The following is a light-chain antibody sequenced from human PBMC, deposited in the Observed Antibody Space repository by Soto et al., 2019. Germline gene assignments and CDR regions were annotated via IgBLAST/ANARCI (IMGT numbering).Light chain of an antibody. Sequence: IQMTQSPSSLSASIGDRVTITCQASQNITNNLSWYQQKPGKAPNLLIYHASKLAKGVTSRFSGSGSGTDFTLTISSLQPEDFATYYCLQHNSYPRTFGQGTKVDIK. J-gene: IGKJ1*01. CDR1: QNITNN. CDR3: LQHNSYPRT. V-gene: IGKV1-33*01. CDR2: HAS.